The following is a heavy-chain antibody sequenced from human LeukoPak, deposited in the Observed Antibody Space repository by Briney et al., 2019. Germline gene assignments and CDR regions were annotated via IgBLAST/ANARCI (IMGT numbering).Heavy chain of an antibody. CDR2: ISAYNGNT. Sequence: ASVKVSCKASGYTFTSYGISWVRQAPGQGLEWMGWISAYNGNTNYAQKFQGRVTMTRDTSISTAYMELSRLRSDDTAVYYCARIEVATLFYWGQGTLVTVSS. V-gene: IGHV1-18*01. J-gene: IGHJ4*02. CDR3: ARIEVATLFY. D-gene: IGHD5-12*01. CDR1: GYTFTSYG.